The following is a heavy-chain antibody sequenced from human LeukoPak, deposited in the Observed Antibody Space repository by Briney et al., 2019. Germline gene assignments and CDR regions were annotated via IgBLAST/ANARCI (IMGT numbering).Heavy chain of an antibody. V-gene: IGHV3-30-3*01. Sequence: GGSLRLSCAASGFTFSNYAMHWVRQAPGKGLEWVAVISYDGSNEYYADSVKGRFTISRDNSKNTLYLQMNSLRAEDTAVYYCAKDSGTGAGLLWFGELLPHSYNSGMDVWGQGTTVTVSS. CDR2: ISYDGSNE. D-gene: IGHD3-10*01. CDR1: GFTFSNYA. J-gene: IGHJ6*02. CDR3: AKDSGTGAGLLWFGELLPHSYNSGMDV.